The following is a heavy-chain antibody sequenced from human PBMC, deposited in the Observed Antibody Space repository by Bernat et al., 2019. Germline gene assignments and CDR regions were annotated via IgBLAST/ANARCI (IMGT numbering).Heavy chain of an antibody. V-gene: IGHV1-3*01. D-gene: IGHD4-17*01. CDR1: GYTFTSYA. Sequence: QVQLVQSGAEVKKPGASVKVSCKASGYTFTSYAMHWVRQAPGQRLEWMGWINAGNGNTKYSQKFQGRVTITRDTSASTAYMELSSLRSEDTAVYYCATTTVTTPDYYYMDVWGKGTTVTVSS. CDR2: INAGNGNT. CDR3: ATTTVTTPDYYYMDV. J-gene: IGHJ6*03.